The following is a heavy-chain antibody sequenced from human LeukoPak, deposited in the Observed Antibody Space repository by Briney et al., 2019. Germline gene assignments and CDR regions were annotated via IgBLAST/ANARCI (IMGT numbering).Heavy chain of an antibody. V-gene: IGHV3-21*01. CDR1: GFTFSSYS. D-gene: IGHD2-15*01. CDR3: ARDAAYCSGGSCYFGY. CDR2: ISSSSSYM. Sequence: KTGGSLRLSCAASGFTFSSYSMNWVRQAPGKGLEWVSSISSSSSYMYYADSVKGRFTISRDNAKNSLYLQMNSLRAEDTAVYYCARDAAYCSGGSCYFGYWGQGTLVTVSS. J-gene: IGHJ4*02.